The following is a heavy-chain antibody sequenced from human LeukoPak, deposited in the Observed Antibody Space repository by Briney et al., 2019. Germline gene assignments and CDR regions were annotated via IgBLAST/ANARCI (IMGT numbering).Heavy chain of an antibody. V-gene: IGHV3-21*01. J-gene: IGHJ3*02. D-gene: IGHD4-17*01. Sequence: GGSLRLSCAASGFTFSDYTMNWVRQAPGKGLEWVSSISSSSSYINYADSVKGRFTISRDNAKNSLYLEMNNQRAEDTAVYYCARLQFPYGDYDGLKAFDIWGQGTMVTVSS. CDR1: GFTFSDYT. CDR3: ARLQFPYGDYDGLKAFDI. CDR2: ISSSSSYI.